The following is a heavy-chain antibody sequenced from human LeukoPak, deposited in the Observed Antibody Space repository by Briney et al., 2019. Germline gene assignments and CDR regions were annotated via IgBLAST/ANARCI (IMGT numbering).Heavy chain of an antibody. J-gene: IGHJ6*03. CDR2: ISSSSSTI. D-gene: IGHD2-15*01. V-gene: IGHV3-48*01. CDR3: AKDSLVAARGYYYYMDV. CDR1: GFTFSSYS. Sequence: GSLRLSCAASGFTFSSYSMNWVRQAPGKGLEWVSYISSSSSTIYYADSVKGRFTISRDNAKNSLYLQMNSLRAEDTAVYYCAKDSLVAARGYYYYMDVWGKGTTVTVSS.